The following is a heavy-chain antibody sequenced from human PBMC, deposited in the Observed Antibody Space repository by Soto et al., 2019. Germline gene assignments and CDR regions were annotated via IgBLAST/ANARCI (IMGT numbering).Heavy chain of an antibody. V-gene: IGHV4-39*01. CDR3: ARGRSILTGYKLAWLDY. D-gene: IGHD3-9*01. Sequence: ASETLSLTCTVSGGSISSSSYYWGWIRQPPGKGLEWIGSIYYSGSTYYNPSLKSRVTISVDTSKNQFSLKLSSVTAADTAVYYCARGRSILTGYKLAWLDYWGQGTLVTVSS. CDR2: IYYSGST. J-gene: IGHJ4*02. CDR1: GGSISSSSYY.